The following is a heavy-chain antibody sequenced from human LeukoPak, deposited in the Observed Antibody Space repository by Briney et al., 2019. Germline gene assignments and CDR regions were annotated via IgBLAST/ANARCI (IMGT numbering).Heavy chain of an antibody. D-gene: IGHD3-10*01. CDR2: VKPDGSET. J-gene: IGHJ4*02. Sequence: PGGSLRLSCAASGFTFSNYWMSWVRQAPGKGLEWVANVKPDGSETNYVDSVKGRFTISRDNAKNSLYLQVNILRAEDTAVYYCTTDFRYGSAWGPGTLVIVSS. V-gene: IGHV3-7*01. CDR3: TTDFRYGSA. CDR1: GFTFSNYW.